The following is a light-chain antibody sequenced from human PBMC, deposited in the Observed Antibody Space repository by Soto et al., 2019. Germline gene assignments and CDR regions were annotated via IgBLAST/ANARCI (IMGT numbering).Light chain of an antibody. Sequence: DIQMTQSPSTLSASVGDRVTITCRARQSINIWLAWYQQKPGQAPKLLIYDASILESGVPSRVSGSGSGTEFTITISSLQPDDFSTYYCQQYNSYRTFGQGTKVEIK. CDR1: QSINIW. CDR2: DAS. V-gene: IGKV1-5*01. CDR3: QQYNSYRT. J-gene: IGKJ1*01.